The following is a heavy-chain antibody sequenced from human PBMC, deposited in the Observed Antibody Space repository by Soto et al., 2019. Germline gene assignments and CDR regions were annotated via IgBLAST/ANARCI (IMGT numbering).Heavy chain of an antibody. Sequence: KPSETLSLTCTVSGGSIISGYHWAWIRQPPGMRLEWVASIFHTGTTYYNPSLTSRVTIFVDTSKNQFSLKLTSVTAADSAVYYCASSDNVGYYPFCGQGTLVTVS. CDR3: ASSDNVGYYPF. CDR2: IFHTGTT. CDR1: GGSIISGYH. J-gene: IGHJ4*02. V-gene: IGHV4-38-2*02. D-gene: IGHD3-3*01.